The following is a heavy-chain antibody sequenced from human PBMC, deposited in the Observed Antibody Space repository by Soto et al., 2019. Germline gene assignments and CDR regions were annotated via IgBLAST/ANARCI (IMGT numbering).Heavy chain of an antibody. CDR2: VTGSSDNT. Sequence: EVQLLESGGGLVQSGGSLRLSCAASGFTFSNYAMTWVRQAPGKGLEWVSTVTGSSDNTNYADSVKGRFTISRDNSWNTLYLQMNSLIAEDTAVYYCARDSAGYYFMDVWGKGTTVTVSS. V-gene: IGHV3-23*01. D-gene: IGHD2-21*01. CDR1: GFTFSNYA. CDR3: ARDSAGYYFMDV. J-gene: IGHJ6*03.